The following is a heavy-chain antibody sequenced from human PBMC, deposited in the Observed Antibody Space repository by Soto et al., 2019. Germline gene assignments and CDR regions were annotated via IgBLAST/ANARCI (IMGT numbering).Heavy chain of an antibody. CDR3: ARVKATLYRHYYFDY. V-gene: IGHV4-30-2*05. CDR2: SYHSGSS. D-gene: IGHD5-12*01. Sequence: SSETLSLTCTVSGGSINSAGHSWGWVRQSPGKGLEWIGYSYHSGSSYYNPSLQSRVTISVDTSKNLFSLRLRSLTAAGTAVYFCARVKATLYRHYYFDYWGQGTPVTVSS. J-gene: IGHJ4*02. CDR1: GGSINSAGHS.